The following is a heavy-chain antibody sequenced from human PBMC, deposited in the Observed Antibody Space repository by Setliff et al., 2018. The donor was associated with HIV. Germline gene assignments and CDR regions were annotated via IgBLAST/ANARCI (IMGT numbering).Heavy chain of an antibody. V-gene: IGHV1-18*01. D-gene: IGHD1-1*01. J-gene: IGHJ5*02. CDR2: IGADNGNT. CDR1: GYTFTSYG. CDR3: AGGLVSQKVPFDP. Sequence: ASVKVSCKASGYTFTSYGITWVRQAPGQGLEWMGWIGADNGNTNYAQKFQGRVTMTTDTSTSTVYMELRSLISDDTAVYYCAGGLVSQKVPFDPWGQGTLVTVSS.